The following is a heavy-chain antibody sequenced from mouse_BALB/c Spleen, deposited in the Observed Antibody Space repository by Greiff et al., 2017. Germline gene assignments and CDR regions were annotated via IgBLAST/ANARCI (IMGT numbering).Heavy chain of an antibody. V-gene: IGHV3-6*02. Sequence: EVQLVESGPGLVKPSQSLSLTCSVTGYSITSGYYWNWIRQFPGNKLEWMGYISYDGSNNYNPSLKNRISITRDTSKNQFFLKLNSVTTEDTATYYCARVYYGYDAYFDYRGQGTTLTVSS. CDR2: ISYDGSN. D-gene: IGHD2-2*01. CDR3: ARVYYGYDAYFDY. J-gene: IGHJ2*01. CDR1: GYSITSGYY.